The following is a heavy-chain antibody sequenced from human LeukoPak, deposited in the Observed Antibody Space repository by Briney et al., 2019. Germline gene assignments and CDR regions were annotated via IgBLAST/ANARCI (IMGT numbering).Heavy chain of an antibody. J-gene: IGHJ5*02. V-gene: IGHV3-33*01. Sequence: GRSLRLSCAASGFTFSSYGMPWVRQAPGKGLEWVAVIWYDGSNKYYADSVKGRFTISRDNSKNTLYLQMNSLRAEDTAVYYCAREGRGAARGNWFDPWGQGTLVTVSS. CDR3: AREGRGAARGNWFDP. D-gene: IGHD6-6*01. CDR2: IWYDGSNK. CDR1: GFTFSSYG.